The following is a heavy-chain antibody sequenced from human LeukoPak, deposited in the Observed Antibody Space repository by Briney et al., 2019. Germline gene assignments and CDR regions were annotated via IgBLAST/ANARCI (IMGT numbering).Heavy chain of an antibody. D-gene: IGHD3-22*01. V-gene: IGHV3-23*01. J-gene: IGHJ2*01. Sequence: GGSLRLSCAASGFTFSSYAMSWVRQAPGKGLEWVSAISGSGGSTYYADSAKGRFTISRDNSKNTLYLQMNSLRAEDTAVYYCAKFGLDSSGYYYVPWYFDLWGRGTLVTVSS. CDR2: ISGSGGST. CDR3: AKFGLDSSGYYYVPWYFDL. CDR1: GFTFSSYA.